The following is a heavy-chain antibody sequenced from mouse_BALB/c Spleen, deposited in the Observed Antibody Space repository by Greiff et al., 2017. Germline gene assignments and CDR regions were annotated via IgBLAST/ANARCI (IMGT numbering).Heavy chain of an antibody. Sequence: VKLQESGAELAKPGASVKMSCKASGYTFTSYWMHWVKQRPGQGLEWIGYINPSTGYTEYNQKFKDKATLTADKSSSTAYMQLSSLTSEDSAVYYCARSITTVVAKNAMDYWGQGTSVTVSS. J-gene: IGHJ4*01. CDR2: INPSTGYT. CDR3: ARSITTVVAKNAMDY. CDR1: GYTFTSYW. V-gene: IGHV1-7*01. D-gene: IGHD1-1*01.